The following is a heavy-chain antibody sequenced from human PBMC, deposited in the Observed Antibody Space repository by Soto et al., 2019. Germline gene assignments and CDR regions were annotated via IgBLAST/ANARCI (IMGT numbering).Heavy chain of an antibody. CDR2: IWNDGSDK. D-gene: IGHD3-10*01. CDR1: GFTFSSYG. J-gene: IGHJ6*02. Sequence: PGGSLRLSCAASGFTFSSYGMHWVRQAPGKGLEWVAVIWNDGSDKYYADSVKGRFTISRDNSKNTLYLQMNSLRAEDTAVYYCARELVSTLNRGGAWGRTYYYYYGMDVWGQGTTVTVSS. CDR3: ARELVSTLNRGGAWGRTYYYYYGMDV. V-gene: IGHV3-33*01.